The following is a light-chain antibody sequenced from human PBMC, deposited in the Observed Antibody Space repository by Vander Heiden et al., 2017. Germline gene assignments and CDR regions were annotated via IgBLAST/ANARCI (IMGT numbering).Light chain of an antibody. CDR1: ALPKQY. J-gene: IGLJ3*02. CDR2: KDS. CDR3: QSADSSGTYEV. V-gene: IGLV3-25*03. Sequence: YELTQPPSVSVAPGPTARNPCPGDALPKQYAYWYQQKPGQAPVLVIYKDSERPSGIPERFSGSSSGTTVTVTISGVQAEDEADYYCQSADSSGTYEVFGGGTKLTVL.